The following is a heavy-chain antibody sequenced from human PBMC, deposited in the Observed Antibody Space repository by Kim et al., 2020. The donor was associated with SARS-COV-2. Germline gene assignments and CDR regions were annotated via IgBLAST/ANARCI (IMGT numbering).Heavy chain of an antibody. CDR1: GYTFTGYY. V-gene: IGHV1-2*06. Sequence: ASVKVSCKASGYTFTGYYMHWVRQAPGQGLEWMGRINPNSGGTNYAQKFQGRVTMTRDTSISTAYMELSRLRSDDTAVYYCARDSITMIVGYYYYYGMDVWGQGTTVTVSS. D-gene: IGHD3-22*01. J-gene: IGHJ6*02. CDR2: INPNSGGT. CDR3: ARDSITMIVGYYYYYGMDV.